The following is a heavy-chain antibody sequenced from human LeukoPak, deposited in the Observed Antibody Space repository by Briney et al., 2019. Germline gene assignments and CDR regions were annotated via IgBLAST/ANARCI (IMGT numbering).Heavy chain of an antibody. CDR1: GFTFSSYW. V-gene: IGHV3-74*03. Sequence: GGSLRLSCAASGFTFSSYWMPWVRQAPGKGLVWVSRINGDGDSTTYADSVKGRFTISRDNAKNTLYLQMNSLRAEDTAVYYCARDRATAMFDYWGQGTLVTVSS. J-gene: IGHJ4*02. CDR2: INGDGDST. D-gene: IGHD5-18*01. CDR3: ARDRATAMFDY.